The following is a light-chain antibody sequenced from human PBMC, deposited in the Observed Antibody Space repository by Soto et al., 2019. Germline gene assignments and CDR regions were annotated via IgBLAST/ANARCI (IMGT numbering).Light chain of an antibody. J-gene: IGKJ4*01. Sequence: DVHMTQSPSSLSAAVGDRITITCRANEVIAKSLNWFQQKPGKAPKLLIYDASNLQTGGPSRFSGSGSGTDFVFTITSLQAEDHAKYFCPPYDNLPLTFGRGTRVEI. CDR2: DAS. CDR3: PPYDNLPLT. CDR1: EVIAKS. V-gene: IGKV1-33*01.